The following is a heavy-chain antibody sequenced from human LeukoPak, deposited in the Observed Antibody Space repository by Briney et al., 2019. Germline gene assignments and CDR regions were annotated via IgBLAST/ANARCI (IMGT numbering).Heavy chain of an antibody. CDR2: IYHSGST. CDR3: ATRDYFDSRGYFGY. J-gene: IGHJ4*02. Sequence: PSGTLSLTWAVSGGSISSSNWWSWVRQPPGKGLEWIGEIYHSGSTNYNPSLKSRVTISVDKSKNQFSLKVSSVIAADTAVYYCATRDYFDSRGYFGYWGQGTLVTVSS. D-gene: IGHD3-22*01. CDR1: GGSISSSNW. V-gene: IGHV4-4*02.